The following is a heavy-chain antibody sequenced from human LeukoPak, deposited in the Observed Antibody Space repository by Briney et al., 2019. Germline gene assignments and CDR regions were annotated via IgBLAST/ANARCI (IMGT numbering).Heavy chain of an antibody. D-gene: IGHD3-3*01. V-gene: IGHV4-59*01. Sequence: PSETLSLTCTVSGGSISSYYWSWIRQPPEKRLEWIGYIYYSGSTNYNPSLKSRVTISVDTSKNQFSLKLSSVTAADTAVYYCAKAYYDFWSGYNYYYMDVWGKGTTVTVSS. J-gene: IGHJ6*03. CDR1: GGSISSYY. CDR2: IYYSGST. CDR3: AKAYYDFWSGYNYYYMDV.